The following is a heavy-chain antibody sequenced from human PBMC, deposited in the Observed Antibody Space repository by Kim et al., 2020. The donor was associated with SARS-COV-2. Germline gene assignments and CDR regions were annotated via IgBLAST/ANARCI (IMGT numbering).Heavy chain of an antibody. CDR3: VKGLYYDILTGPLDY. CDR1: GFTFSSYA. D-gene: IGHD3-9*01. J-gene: IGHJ4*02. CDR2: ISSNGGST. Sequence: GGSLRLSCSASGFTFSSYAMHWVRQAPGKGLEYVSAISSNGGSTYYADSVKGRFTISRDNSKNTLYLQMSSLRAEDTAVYYCVKGLYYDILTGPLDYWGQGTLVTVSS. V-gene: IGHV3-64D*06.